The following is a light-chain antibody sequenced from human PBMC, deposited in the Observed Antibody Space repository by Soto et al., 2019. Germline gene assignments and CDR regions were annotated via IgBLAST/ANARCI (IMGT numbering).Light chain of an antibody. V-gene: IGKV3-15*01. CDR3: QQYHNWPLT. CDR1: QSVSSD. CDR2: DAS. J-gene: IGKJ4*01. Sequence: EIVLTQSPATLSVSPGDRATLSCRASQSVSSDLAWLQQKPGQAPRLLIYDASTRATGIPARFSGSVSGTEFTLTISSLQSEDFAIYYCQQYHNWPLTFGGGTKVEIK.